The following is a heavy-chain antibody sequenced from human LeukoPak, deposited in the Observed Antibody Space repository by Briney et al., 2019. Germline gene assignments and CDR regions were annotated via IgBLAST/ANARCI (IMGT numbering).Heavy chain of an antibody. CDR2: VYYSGST. V-gene: IGHV4-39*01. D-gene: IGHD4-23*01. CDR3: ARPRDYGGNFNWYFDL. J-gene: IGHJ2*01. Sequence: KASETLSLTCTVSGGSFTSSSFYWGWIRQPPGKGLEWIGSVYYSGSTYYNPSLKSRVTISVDTSKNQFSLKLSSVIATDTAVYYCARPRDYGGNFNWYFDLWGRGTLVTVSS. CDR1: GGSFTSSSFY.